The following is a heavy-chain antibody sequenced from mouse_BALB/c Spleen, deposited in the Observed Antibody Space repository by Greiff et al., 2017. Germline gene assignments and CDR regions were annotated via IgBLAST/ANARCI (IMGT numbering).Heavy chain of an antibody. V-gene: IGHV14-3*02. Sequence: VQLQQSGAELVKPGASVKLSCTASGFNIKDTYMHWVKQRPEQGLEWIGRIDPANGNTKYDPKFQGKATITADTSSNTAYLQLSSLTSEDTAVYYCVNLAWFAYWGQGTLVTVSA. CDR1: GFNIKDTY. J-gene: IGHJ3*01. CDR2: IDPANGNT. CDR3: VNLAWFAY.